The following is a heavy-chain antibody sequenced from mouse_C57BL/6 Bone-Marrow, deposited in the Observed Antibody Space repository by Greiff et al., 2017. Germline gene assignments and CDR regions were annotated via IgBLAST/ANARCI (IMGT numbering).Heavy chain of an antibody. CDR2: IYPRSGNT. D-gene: IGHD2-4*01. J-gene: IGHJ2*01. CDR1: GYTFTSYG. V-gene: IGHV1-81*01. Sequence: VQGVESGAELARPGASVKLSCKASGYTFTSYGISWVKQRTGQGLEWIGEIYPRSGNTYYNEKFKGKATLTADKSSSTAYMELRSLTSEDSAVYSCAREDYDPYYLDFWGQGTTLTVSS. CDR3: AREDYDPYYLDF.